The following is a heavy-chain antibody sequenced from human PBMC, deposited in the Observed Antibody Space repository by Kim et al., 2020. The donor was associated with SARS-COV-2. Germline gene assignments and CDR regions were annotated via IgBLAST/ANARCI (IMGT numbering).Heavy chain of an antibody. V-gene: IGHV4-4*09. D-gene: IGHD2-21*01. CDR3: ARSALFRTFDI. J-gene: IGHJ3*02. CDR2: T. Sequence: TNYPPSLRSPVTIPVDRPKTQFSLELSAVTAADTAVYYCARSALFRTFDIWGQGTMVTVSS.